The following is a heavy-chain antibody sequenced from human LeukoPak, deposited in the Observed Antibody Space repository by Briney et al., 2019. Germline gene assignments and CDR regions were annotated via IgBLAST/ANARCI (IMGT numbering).Heavy chain of an antibody. CDR1: GYSFTSYW. CDR2: IYPGDSDT. CDR3: AVVEAHDTTSAGFDY. Sequence: GESLKISCKGSGYSFTSYWIGWVRQMPGKGLEWMGIIYPGDSDTRYSPSFQGQVTISADKSISTAYLQWSSLKASDTAMYYCAVVEAHDTTSAGFDYWGQGTLVTVSS. V-gene: IGHV5-51*01. J-gene: IGHJ4*02. D-gene: IGHD1-26*01.